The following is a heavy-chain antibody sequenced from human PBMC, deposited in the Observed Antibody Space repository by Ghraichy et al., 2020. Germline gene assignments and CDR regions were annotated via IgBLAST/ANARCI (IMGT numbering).Heavy chain of an antibody. CDR2: ISASGDKT. CDR3: AKGRGLVSPDDS. CDR1: GFTFSTCT. J-gene: IGHJ4*02. D-gene: IGHD6-19*01. Sequence: GGSLRLSCAVSGFTFSTCTMTWVHQAPGKGLEWVSGISASGDKTYYADSVKGRFTISRDNPKNTLYLEMNSLRAEDTAVYYCAKGRGLVSPDDSWGQGTLVTVSS. V-gene: IGHV3-23*01.